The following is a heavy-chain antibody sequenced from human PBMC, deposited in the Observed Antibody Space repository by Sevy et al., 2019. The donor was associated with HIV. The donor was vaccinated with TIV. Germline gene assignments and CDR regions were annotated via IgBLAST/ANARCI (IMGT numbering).Heavy chain of an antibody. CDR1: GFSFSHYA. CDR3: ARVAVSYCTNDCYHRFDY. CDR2: ISYDGTYK. D-gene: IGHD2-8*01. J-gene: IGHJ4*02. V-gene: IGHV3-30-3*01. Sequence: GSLRLSCAVSGFSFSHYAFHWVRQAPGKGLEWVSLISYDGTYKYYADSVKGRVTISRENSKNTLYLQMNSLRGNDTAVYYCARVAVSYCTNDCYHRFDYWGPGALVTVSS.